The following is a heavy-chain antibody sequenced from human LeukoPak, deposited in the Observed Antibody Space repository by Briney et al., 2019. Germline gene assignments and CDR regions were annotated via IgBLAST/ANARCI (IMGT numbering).Heavy chain of an antibody. CDR1: GYTFTSYD. V-gene: IGHV1-8*01. D-gene: IGHD3-3*01. J-gene: IGHJ6*03. Sequence: ASVKASCKASGYTFTSYDVNWVRQATGQGLEWMGWMNPNSGNTGYAQKFQGRVTMTRNTSISTAYMELSSLRSEDTAVYYCARVTYYDFWSGYPTYYYYYYMDVWGKGTTVTVSS. CDR2: MNPNSGNT. CDR3: ARVTYYDFWSGYPTYYYYYYMDV.